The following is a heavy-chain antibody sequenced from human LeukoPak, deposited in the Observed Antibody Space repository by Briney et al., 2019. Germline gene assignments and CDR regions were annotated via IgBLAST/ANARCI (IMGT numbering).Heavy chain of an antibody. V-gene: IGHV1-8*03. CDR1: GYTFTSYD. Sequence: ASAKVSCKASGYTFTSYDINWVRQATGQGLEWMGWMNPNSGNTGYAQKFQGRVTITRNTSISTAYMELSSLRSEDTAVYYCARGQQITIFGVVILVGWFDPWGQGTLVTVSS. CDR2: MNPNSGNT. CDR3: ARGQQITIFGVVILVGWFDP. J-gene: IGHJ5*02. D-gene: IGHD3-3*01.